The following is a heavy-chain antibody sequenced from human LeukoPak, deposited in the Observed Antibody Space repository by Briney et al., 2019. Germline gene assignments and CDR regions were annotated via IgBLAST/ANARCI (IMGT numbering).Heavy chain of an antibody. CDR3: ARDQFGVKYYFDY. D-gene: IGHD3-3*01. Sequence: PGGSLRLSCAASGFTFSSYGMHWVRQAPGKGLEWAAVIWYDGSNKYYADSVKGRFTISRDNSKNTLYLQMNSLRAEDTAVYYCARDQFGVKYYFDYWGQGTLVTVSS. CDR2: IWYDGSNK. J-gene: IGHJ4*02. V-gene: IGHV3-33*01. CDR1: GFTFSSYG.